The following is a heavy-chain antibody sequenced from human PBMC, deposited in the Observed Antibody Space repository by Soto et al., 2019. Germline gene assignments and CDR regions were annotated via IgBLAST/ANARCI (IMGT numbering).Heavy chain of an antibody. CDR1: GFTFDDYA. CDR3: AKDFSPMSSGWSDPFDI. D-gene: IGHD6-19*01. V-gene: IGHV3-9*01. CDR2: ISWNSGSI. J-gene: IGHJ3*02. Sequence: EVQLVESGGGLVQPGRSLRLSCAASGFTFDDYAMHWVRQAPGKGLEWVSGISWNSGSIGYADSVQGRFTIYRDNAKQYLYLHMNNLRDEDTALYYCAKDFSPMSSGWSDPFDIWGQGTMVPVSS.